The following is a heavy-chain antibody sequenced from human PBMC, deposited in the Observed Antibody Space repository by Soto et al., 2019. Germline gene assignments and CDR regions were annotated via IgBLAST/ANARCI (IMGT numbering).Heavy chain of an antibody. CDR1: GVTFSSYG. D-gene: IGHD3-10*01. CDR3: AKDWGMVRGPPGYQQHTDY. Sequence: GGSLRLSWAASGVTFSSYGMHWVRQAPGKGLEWVAVISYDGSNKYYADSVKGRFTISRDNSKNTLYLQMNSLRAEDTAVYYCAKDWGMVRGPPGYQQHTDYWGQGT. V-gene: IGHV3-30*18. J-gene: IGHJ4*02. CDR2: ISYDGSNK.